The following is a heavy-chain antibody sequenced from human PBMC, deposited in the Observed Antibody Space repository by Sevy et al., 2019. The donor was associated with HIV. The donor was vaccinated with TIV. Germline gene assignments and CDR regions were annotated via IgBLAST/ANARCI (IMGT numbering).Heavy chain of an antibody. Sequence: GGSLRLSCAASGFTFSDYSMNWVRQAPGKGLEWVSSISSSSYYIYYADSVKGRFTISRDNAKNSLYLQMNSLRAEDTAVYYCARATGTEAPDAFDIWGQGTMVTVSS. D-gene: IGHD1-1*01. J-gene: IGHJ3*02. CDR2: ISSSSYYI. V-gene: IGHV3-21*01. CDR3: ARATGTEAPDAFDI. CDR1: GFTFSDYS.